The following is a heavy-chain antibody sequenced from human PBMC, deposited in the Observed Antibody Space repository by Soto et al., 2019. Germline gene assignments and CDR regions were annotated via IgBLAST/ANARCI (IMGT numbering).Heavy chain of an antibody. J-gene: IGHJ6*02. D-gene: IGHD3-3*01. V-gene: IGHV3-74*01. CDR1: GFTFSSYW. CDR2: INSGGSST. CDR3: ARVGPSGYYDFWSGYPMDV. Sequence: GGSLRLSCAASGFTFSSYWMHWVRQAPGKGLVWVSRINSGGSSTSYADSVKGRFTISRDNAKNTLYLQMNSLRAEDTAVYYCARVGPSGYYDFWSGYPMDVWGQGTTVTVSS.